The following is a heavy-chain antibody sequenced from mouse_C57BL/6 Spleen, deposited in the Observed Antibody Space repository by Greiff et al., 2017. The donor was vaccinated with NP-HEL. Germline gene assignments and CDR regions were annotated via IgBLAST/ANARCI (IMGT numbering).Heavy chain of an antibody. D-gene: IGHD1-1*01. CDR3: AREGYYGSRSWCAY. Sequence: VQLKESGPELVKPGASVKISCKASGYSFTGYYMNWVKQSPEKSLEWIGEINPSTGGTTYNQKFKAKATLTVDKSSSTAYMQLKSLTSEDSAVYYCAREGYYGSRSWCAYWGQGTLVTVSA. CDR1: GYSFTGYY. J-gene: IGHJ3*01. CDR2: INPSTGGT. V-gene: IGHV1-42*01.